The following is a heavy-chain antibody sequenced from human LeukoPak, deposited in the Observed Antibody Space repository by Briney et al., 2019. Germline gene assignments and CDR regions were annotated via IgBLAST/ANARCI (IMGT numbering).Heavy chain of an antibody. V-gene: IGHV4-34*01. Sequence: SETLSLTCAVYGGSFSGYYWSWIRQPPGKGLEWIGEINHSGSTNYNPSLKSRVTISVDTSKNQFSLKLSSVTAADTAVYYCARAADYDYVWGSYRSYHYYYYMDVWGKGTTVTVSS. D-gene: IGHD3-16*02. CDR2: INHSGST. CDR1: GGSFSGYY. CDR3: ARAADYDYVWGSYRSYHYYYYMDV. J-gene: IGHJ6*03.